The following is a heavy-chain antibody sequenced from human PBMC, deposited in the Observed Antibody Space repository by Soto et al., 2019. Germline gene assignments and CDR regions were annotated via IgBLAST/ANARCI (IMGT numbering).Heavy chain of an antibody. CDR3: ASAPNWRYLDY. Sequence: SETLSLTCSVSGGSISSDYWIWIRQSPGKGLEWIGYVYHSGSTNYNPSLKSRVTISVDTSKNQSSLKMSSVTAADTAVYYCASAPNWRYLDYWGQGTLVTVSS. V-gene: IGHV4-59*01. CDR2: VYHSGST. D-gene: IGHD7-27*01. CDR1: GGSISSDY. J-gene: IGHJ4*02.